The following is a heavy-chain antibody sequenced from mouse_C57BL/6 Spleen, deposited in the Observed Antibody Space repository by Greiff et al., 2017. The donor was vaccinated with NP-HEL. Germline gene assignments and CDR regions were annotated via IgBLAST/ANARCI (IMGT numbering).Heavy chain of an antibody. CDR2: IRNKANGYTT. J-gene: IGHJ1*03. Sequence: EVKVVESGGGLVQPGGSLSLSCAASGFTFTDYYMSWVRQPPGKALEWLGFIRNKANGYTTEYSASVKGRFTISRDNSQSILYLQMNALRAEDSATYYCARYRSNSVWYFDVWGTGTTVTVSS. CDR3: ARYRSNSVWYFDV. CDR1: GFTFTDYY. D-gene: IGHD2-5*01. V-gene: IGHV7-3*01.